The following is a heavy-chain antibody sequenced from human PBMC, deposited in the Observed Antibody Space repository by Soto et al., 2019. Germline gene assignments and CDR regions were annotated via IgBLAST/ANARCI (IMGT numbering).Heavy chain of an antibody. J-gene: IGHJ6*03. CDR3: AKSTVGTTKFISYYYYYMDV. CDR2: ISWNSGSI. V-gene: IGHV3-9*01. D-gene: IGHD1-7*01. Sequence: EVQLVESGGGLVQPGRSLRLSCAASGFTFDDYAMHWVRQAPGKGLEWVSGISWNSGSIGYADSVKGRFTISRDNAKNSLYLQMNSLRAEDTALYYCAKSTVGTTKFISYYYYYMDVWGKGTTVTVSS. CDR1: GFTFDDYA.